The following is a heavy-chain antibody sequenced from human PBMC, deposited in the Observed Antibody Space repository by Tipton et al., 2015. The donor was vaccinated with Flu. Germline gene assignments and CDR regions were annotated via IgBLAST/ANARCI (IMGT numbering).Heavy chain of an antibody. D-gene: IGHD4-23*01. V-gene: IGHV4-34*01. Sequence: TLSLTCAVNGGSFSGYYWSWIRQPPGKGLEWIGEINHGGSTHYKTSLKSRVTMSVDTSMNQVSLRLSSVSAADTAVYYCARSTTVVTQRGYFQHWGQGSLVTVSS. CDR2: INHGGST. CDR3: ARSTTVVTQRGYFQH. CDR1: GGSFSGYY. J-gene: IGHJ1*01.